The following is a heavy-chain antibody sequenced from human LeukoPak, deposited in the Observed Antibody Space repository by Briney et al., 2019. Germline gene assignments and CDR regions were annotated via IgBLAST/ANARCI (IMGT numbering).Heavy chain of an antibody. CDR2: INHSGST. Sequence: PSETLSLTCAVYGGSFSGYYWSWIRQPPGKGLEWIGEINHSGSTNYNPSLKSRVTISVDTSKNQSSLKLSSVTAADTAVYYCARITSGYDFDYWGQGTLVTVSS. J-gene: IGHJ4*02. CDR3: ARITSGYDFDY. D-gene: IGHD5-12*01. V-gene: IGHV4-34*01. CDR1: GGSFSGYY.